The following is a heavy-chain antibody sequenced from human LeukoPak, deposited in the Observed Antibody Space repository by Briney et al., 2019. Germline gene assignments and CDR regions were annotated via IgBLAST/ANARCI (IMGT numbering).Heavy chain of an antibody. J-gene: IGHJ6*02. CDR2: ISGSGGST. V-gene: IGHV3-23*01. CDR1: GFTFSSYA. CDR3: ARACTVTRCYYGMDV. Sequence: GGSLRLSRAASGFTFSSYAMSWVRQAPGKGLEWVSAISGSGGSTYYADSVKGRFTISRENAKNSLYLQMNSLRAEDTAVYYCARACTVTRCYYGMDVWGQGTTVTVSS. D-gene: IGHD4-17*01.